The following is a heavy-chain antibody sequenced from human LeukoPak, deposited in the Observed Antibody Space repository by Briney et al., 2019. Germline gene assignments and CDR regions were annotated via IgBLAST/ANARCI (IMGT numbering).Heavy chain of an antibody. J-gene: IGHJ3*02. Sequence: SETLSLTCAVSGGSISSSNWWRWVRQPPGKGLEWIGEIYHSGSTNYNPSLKRRVTISVDKSKNQFSLKLSSVTAADTAVYYCARTLWFGGYTPRDAFDIWGQGTMVTVSS. CDR3: ARTLWFGGYTPRDAFDI. D-gene: IGHD3-10*01. V-gene: IGHV4-4*02. CDR1: GGSISSSNW. CDR2: IYHSGST.